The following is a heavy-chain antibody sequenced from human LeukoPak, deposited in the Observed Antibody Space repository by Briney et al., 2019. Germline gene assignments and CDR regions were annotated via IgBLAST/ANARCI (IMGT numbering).Heavy chain of an antibody. V-gene: IGHV3-7*01. J-gene: IGHJ4*02. Sequence: GGSLRLSCAASGFTFSSYWMSWVRQAPGKGLEWVANIKQDGSEKYYVDSVKGRFTISRDNAKNSLYLQMNSLRAEDTAVYYCARSSSSWYPDYFDYWGQGTLVTVSS. CDR2: IKQDGSEK. CDR3: ARSSSSWYPDYFDY. CDR1: GFTFSSYW. D-gene: IGHD6-13*01.